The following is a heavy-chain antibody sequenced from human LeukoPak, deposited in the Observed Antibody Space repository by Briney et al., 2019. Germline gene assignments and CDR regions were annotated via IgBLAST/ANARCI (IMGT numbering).Heavy chain of an antibody. CDR2: MNTNSGNT. V-gene: IGHV1-8*01. CDR3: ARSLELRNSLFGY. J-gene: IGHJ4*02. Sequence: ASVKVSCKASGYTFTSYDINWVRQATGQGVEWMGWMNTNSGNTGYAQKFQGRVTMTRNTSISTAYMELSRLTSEDTAVYYCARSLELRNSLFGYWGQGTLVTVSS. CDR1: GYTFTSYD. D-gene: IGHD1-7*01.